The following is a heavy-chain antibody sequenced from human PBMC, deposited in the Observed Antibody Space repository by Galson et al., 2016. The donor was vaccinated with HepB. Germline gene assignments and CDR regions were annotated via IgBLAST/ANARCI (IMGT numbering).Heavy chain of an antibody. CDR3: AREPPYTGAYNWFDT. CDR2: ISSSGNII. Sequence: SLRLSCAASGFTLSSYEMNWVRQAPGKELEWVSYISSSGNIIYYADSVEGRFTISRDNAKNSLYLQMNSLRAEDTAVYYCAREPPYTGAYNWFDTWGQGTLVTVSS. J-gene: IGHJ5*02. V-gene: IGHV3-48*03. CDR1: GFTLSSYE. D-gene: IGHD7-27*01.